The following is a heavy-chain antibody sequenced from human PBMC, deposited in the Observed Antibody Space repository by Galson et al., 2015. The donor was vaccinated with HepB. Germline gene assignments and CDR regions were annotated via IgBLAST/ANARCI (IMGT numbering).Heavy chain of an antibody. CDR3: ARGGYFDWSDYGMDV. V-gene: IGHV3-30*03. CDR1: GISFSSYA. Sequence: SLRLSCAVSGISFSSYAIHWVRQAPGKGLEWVAVISYDGSEKHYADSVKGRFTISRDNSKNTSYMQMNSLRVEDTAVYFCARGGYFDWSDYGMDVWGQGTTVIVSS. J-gene: IGHJ6*02. CDR2: ISYDGSEK. D-gene: IGHD3-9*01.